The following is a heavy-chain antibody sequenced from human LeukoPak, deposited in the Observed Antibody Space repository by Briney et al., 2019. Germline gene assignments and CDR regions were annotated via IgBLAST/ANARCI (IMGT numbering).Heavy chain of an antibody. CDR2: ISGSGGST. CDR3: AKDLYGSGSYYNWGWGSAFDI. D-gene: IGHD3-10*01. V-gene: IGHV3-23*01. Sequence: GGSLRLSCAASGYTFSSYAMSWVRQAPGKGLEWVSAISGSGGSTYYADSVKGRFTISRDNSKNTLYLQMNSLRAEDTAVYYCAKDLYGSGSYYNWGWGSAFDIWGQGTMVTVSS. CDR1: GYTFSSYA. J-gene: IGHJ3*02.